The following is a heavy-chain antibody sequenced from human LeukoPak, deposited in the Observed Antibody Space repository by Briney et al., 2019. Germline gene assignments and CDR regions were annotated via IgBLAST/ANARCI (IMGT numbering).Heavy chain of an antibody. V-gene: IGHV1-69*16. CDR1: GGTFGGYT. Sequence: SVKVSCKTSGGTFGGYTISWVRQAPGQGLEWMGGIIPMLRSSTYAQRFQGRLTITTDESTTTVHMELRSLGSEDTAVYFCARELSAAAPYYMDVWGKGTTVAVSS. CDR3: ARELSAAAPYYMDV. J-gene: IGHJ6*03. CDR2: IIPMLRSS. D-gene: IGHD6-25*01.